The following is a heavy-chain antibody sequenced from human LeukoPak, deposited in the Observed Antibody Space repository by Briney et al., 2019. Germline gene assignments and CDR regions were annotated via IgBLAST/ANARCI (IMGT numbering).Heavy chain of an antibody. CDR1: GGYLSSSNW. J-gene: IGHJ4*02. Sequence: SETLSLTCAVSGGYLSSSNWWSWVRQPPGKGLEWIGEIYHSGSTNYNPSLKSRVTISLDKSKNQFSLKLNSMTAADTAVYYCARNAPEGLDYWGQGTLVTVSS. CDR3: ARNAPEGLDY. D-gene: IGHD2-2*01. CDR2: IYHSGST. V-gene: IGHV4-4*02.